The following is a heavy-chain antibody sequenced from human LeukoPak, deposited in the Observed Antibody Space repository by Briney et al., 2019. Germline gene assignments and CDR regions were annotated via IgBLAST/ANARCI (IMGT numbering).Heavy chain of an antibody. D-gene: IGHD5-18*01. CDR2: INAGNGNT. J-gene: IGHJ5*02. V-gene: IGHV1-3*01. CDR1: GYTFTSYA. CDR3: ARAGPGYSYGYVYWFDP. Sequence: GASVKVSCKASGYTFTSYAMHWVRQAPGQRLEWMGWINAGNGNTKYSQKFQGRVTITRDTSASTAYMELSSLRSEDTAVYYCARAGPGYSYGYVYWFDPWGQGTLVTASS.